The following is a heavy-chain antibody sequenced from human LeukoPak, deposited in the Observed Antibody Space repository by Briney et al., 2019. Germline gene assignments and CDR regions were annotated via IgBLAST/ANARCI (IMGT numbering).Heavy chain of an antibody. D-gene: IGHD3-10*01. CDR2: INPNSGGT. Sequence: ASVKVSFTASGYTFTGYYMHWVRQAPGQGLEWMGWINPNSGGTNYAQKFQGRVTMTRDTSISTAYIELSRLRSDDTAVYYCARGDSGQEVPSEYYYMDVWGKGTTVTVSS. CDR1: GYTFTGYY. J-gene: IGHJ6*03. CDR3: ARGDSGQEVPSEYYYMDV. V-gene: IGHV1-2*02.